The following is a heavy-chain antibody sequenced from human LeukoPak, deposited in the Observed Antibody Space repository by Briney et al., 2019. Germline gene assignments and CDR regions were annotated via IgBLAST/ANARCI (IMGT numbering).Heavy chain of an antibody. D-gene: IGHD6-19*01. J-gene: IGHJ4*02. Sequence: GGSLRLSCAASGFTVSSNYMSWVRQAPGKGLEWVSVIYSGGSTYYADSVKGRFTISRDNSKNTLYLQMNSLRAEDTAVYYCVISRSGYSSGWGEYWGQGTLVTVSS. CDR3: VISRSGYSSGWGEY. CDR1: GFTVSSNY. CDR2: IYSGGST. V-gene: IGHV3-66*01.